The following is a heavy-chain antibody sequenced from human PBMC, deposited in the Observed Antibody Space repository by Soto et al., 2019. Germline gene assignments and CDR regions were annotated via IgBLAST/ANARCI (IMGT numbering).Heavy chain of an antibody. D-gene: IGHD3-22*01. Sequence: SSVKVSCKASGGTFSSYAISWVRQAPGQGLEWMGRIIPFIGTANYAQKFQGRVTITADASTSTAYMELTRLRSDDTAVYYCARLERITMIVVVVDAFAIWGQGTMVTASS. J-gene: IGHJ3*02. CDR3: ARLERITMIVVVVDAFAI. CDR2: IIPFIGTA. V-gene: IGHV1-69*11. CDR1: GGTFSSYA.